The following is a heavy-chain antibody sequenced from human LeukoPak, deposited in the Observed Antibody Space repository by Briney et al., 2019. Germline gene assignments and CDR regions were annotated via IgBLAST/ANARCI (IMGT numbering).Heavy chain of an antibody. CDR2: INPSGGST. CDR1: GYTFTSYY. CDR3: ASIFGVVIEDY. Sequence: ASVKVSCKASGYTFTSYYMHWVRQAPGQGLEWMGIINPSGGSTSYAQKFQGRVTMTRDTSTSSVYMELSSLRSEDTAVYYCASIFGVVIEDYWGQGTLVTVSS. J-gene: IGHJ4*02. V-gene: IGHV1-46*03. D-gene: IGHD3-3*01.